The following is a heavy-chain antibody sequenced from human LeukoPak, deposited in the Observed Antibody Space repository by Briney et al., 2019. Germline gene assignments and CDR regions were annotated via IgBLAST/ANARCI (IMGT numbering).Heavy chain of an antibody. V-gene: IGHV3-30*02. CDR2: IRFDGSAE. Sequence: GGSLRLSCAASGFTFSGSAMHWVRQAPGKGLEWVAFIRFDGSAENYADSVKGRFNISRDNSKNTLHVQMNSLIADDTAVYYCVKDIRRGDNFGYDQFAYWGQGTLVTVSS. J-gene: IGHJ4*02. CDR3: VKDIRRGDNFGYDQFAY. D-gene: IGHD5-18*01. CDR1: GFTFSGSA.